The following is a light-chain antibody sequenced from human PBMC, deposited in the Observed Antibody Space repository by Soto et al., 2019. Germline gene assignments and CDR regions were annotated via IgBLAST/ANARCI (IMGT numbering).Light chain of an antibody. V-gene: IGKV3-15*01. CDR3: QQYNHCPPGT. J-gene: IGKJ1*01. Sequence: EIVMTQSPATLSVSPGERATLSCRASQSVSSNLAWYQQKPGQAPRLLIYGASTRATGIPARFSGSGSGTEFTLTISCLQSEDFAVHYCQQYNHCPPGTFGQGTKVEIK. CDR1: QSVSSN. CDR2: GAS.